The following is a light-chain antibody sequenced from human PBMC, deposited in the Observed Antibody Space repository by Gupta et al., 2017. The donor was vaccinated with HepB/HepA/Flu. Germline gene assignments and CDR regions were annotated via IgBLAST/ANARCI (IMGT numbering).Light chain of an antibody. J-gene: IGKJ5*01. V-gene: IGKV2-24*01. CDR3: RQVKPYPLT. CDR2: ESS. CDR1: QSLVHSDGNTY. Sequence: DIVMTQTPLSSPVTLGQAAPIPCRSSQSLVHSDGNTYLSWIQQRPGQPPRLLIYESSNLRSGVPDRFSGSGAGTDFTLKISRVEAEDVGVYYCRQVKPYPLTFGQGTQMEIK.